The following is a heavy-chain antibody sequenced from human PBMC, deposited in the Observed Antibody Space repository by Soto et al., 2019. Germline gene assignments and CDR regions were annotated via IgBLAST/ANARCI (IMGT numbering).Heavy chain of an antibody. D-gene: IGHD3-22*01. CDR1: GFTFNIYA. J-gene: IGHJ4*02. Sequence: EVQLLESGEGLIQPGGSLRLSCAASGFTFNIYAMTWVRQAPGKGLEWVSGISRSGDFTYYADSVEGRFTISRDNSKNTLYLQMNSLRAEDTAVYYCAKDRHFDHDIRGDLFDYWGQGTLVTVSS. CDR2: ISRSGDFT. V-gene: IGHV3-23*01. CDR3: AKDRHFDHDIRGDLFDY.